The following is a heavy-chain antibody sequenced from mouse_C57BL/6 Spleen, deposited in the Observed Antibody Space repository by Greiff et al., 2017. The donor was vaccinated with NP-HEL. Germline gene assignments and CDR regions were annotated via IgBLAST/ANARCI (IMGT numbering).Heavy chain of an antibody. CDR1: GYTFTSYW. V-gene: IGHV1-55*01. J-gene: IGHJ3*01. CDR3: ARHPGTLAWFAY. D-gene: IGHD4-1*01. Sequence: VQLQQSGAELVKPGASVKMSCKASGYTFTSYWITWVKQRPGQGLEWIGDIYPGSGSTNYNEKFKSKATLTVDTSSSTAYMQLSSLTSEDSAVYYCARHPGTLAWFAYWGQGTLVTVSA. CDR2: IYPGSGST.